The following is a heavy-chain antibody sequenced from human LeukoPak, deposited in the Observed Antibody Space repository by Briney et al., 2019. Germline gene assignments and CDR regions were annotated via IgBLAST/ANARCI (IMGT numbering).Heavy chain of an antibody. V-gene: IGHV5-51*01. J-gene: IGHJ4*02. CDR2: IYPGDSDT. D-gene: IGHD5-18*01. CDR3: ARLIGYSYGYSGEFDY. CDR1: GYSFTSYW. Sequence: GESLKISCKGSGYSFTSYWIGWVRQMPGKGLEWMGIIYPGDSDTRYSPSFQGQVTISADKSISTAYLQWSSLKASDTAMYYCARLIGYSYGYSGEFDYWAREPWSPSPQ.